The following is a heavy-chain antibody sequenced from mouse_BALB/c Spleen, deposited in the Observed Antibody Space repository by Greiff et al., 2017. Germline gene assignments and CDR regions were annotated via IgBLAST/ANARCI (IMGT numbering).Heavy chain of an antibody. CDR2: INSNGGST. CDR3: ARQGITTVVAGGGAMDY. CDR1: GFTFSSYY. D-gene: IGHD1-1*01. V-gene: IGHV5-6-2*01. J-gene: IGHJ4*01. Sequence: EVKLVESGGGLVKLGGSLKLSCAASGFTFSSYYMSWVRQTPEKRLELVAAINSNGGSTYYPDTVKGRFTISRDNAKNTLYLQMSSLKSEDTALYYCARQGITTVVAGGGAMDYWGQGTSVTVSS.